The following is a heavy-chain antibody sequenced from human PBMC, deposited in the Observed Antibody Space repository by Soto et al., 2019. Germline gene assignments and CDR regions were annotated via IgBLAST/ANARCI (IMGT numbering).Heavy chain of an antibody. CDR1: GFTFSSYA. CDR3: ARDLLRYFGHPPPTFDY. J-gene: IGHJ4*02. D-gene: IGHD3-9*01. Sequence: TGGSLRLSCAASGFTFSSYAMHWVRQAPGKGLEWVAVISYDGSNKYYADSVKGRFTISRDNSKNTLYLQMNSLRAEDTAVYYCARDLLRYFGHPPPTFDYWGQGTLVTVSS. CDR2: ISYDGSNK. V-gene: IGHV3-30-3*01.